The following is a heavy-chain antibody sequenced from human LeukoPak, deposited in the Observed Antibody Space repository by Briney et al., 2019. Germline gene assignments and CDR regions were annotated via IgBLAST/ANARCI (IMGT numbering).Heavy chain of an antibody. CDR1: GGSINGYY. D-gene: IGHD5-18*01. CDR2: VRDNGEN. Sequence: PSETLSLTCSVSGGSINGYYWSWIRQPPGKGLEWIVYVRDNGENNYNPSLKSRVAISVDTANNQISLRLNFVTAADTAIYYCARQPINTAAFDIWGLGTMVTVSS. CDR3: ARQPINTAAFDI. J-gene: IGHJ3*02. V-gene: IGHV4-59*08.